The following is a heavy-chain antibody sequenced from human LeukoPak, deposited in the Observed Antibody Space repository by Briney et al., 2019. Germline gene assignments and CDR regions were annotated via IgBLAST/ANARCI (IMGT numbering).Heavy chain of an antibody. CDR1: GFTFSSYN. Sequence: GGSLRLSCAASGFTFSSYNMNWVRQAPGKGLEWVSRINSDGSSTSYADSVKGRFTISRDNAKNTLYLQMNSLRAEDTAVYYCARGVTGEYYFDYWGQGTLVTVSS. CDR2: INSDGSST. J-gene: IGHJ4*02. D-gene: IGHD7-27*01. CDR3: ARGVTGEYYFDY. V-gene: IGHV3-74*01.